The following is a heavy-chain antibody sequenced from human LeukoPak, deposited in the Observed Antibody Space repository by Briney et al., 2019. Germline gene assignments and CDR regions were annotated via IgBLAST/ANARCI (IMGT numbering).Heavy chain of an antibody. V-gene: IGHV3-7*01. Sequence: GGSLRLSCAASGFTFSSYWMSWVRQAPGKGLEWVANIKQDGSEKYYVDSVKGRFTISRDNSKNTLYLLMNSLRAEDTAVYYCAKTIVPAAPIYYYYMDVWGNGTTLTVS. CDR1: GFTFSSYW. CDR3: AKTIVPAAPIYYYYMDV. D-gene: IGHD2-2*01. J-gene: IGHJ6*03. CDR2: IKQDGSEK.